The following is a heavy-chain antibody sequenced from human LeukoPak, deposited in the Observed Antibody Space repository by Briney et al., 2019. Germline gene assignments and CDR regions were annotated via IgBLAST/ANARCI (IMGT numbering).Heavy chain of an antibody. Sequence: SQTLSLTCTVSGGSISSGSYYWSWIRQPAWKGLEWIGRIYTSGSTNYNPSLKSRVTISVDTSKNQFSLKLSSVTAADTAVYYCARARYSSGWTPHYWGKGTMVTVSS. D-gene: IGHD6-19*01. V-gene: IGHV4-61*02. CDR2: IYTSGST. J-gene: IGHJ4*02. CDR1: GGSISSGSYY. CDR3: ARARYSSGWTPHY.